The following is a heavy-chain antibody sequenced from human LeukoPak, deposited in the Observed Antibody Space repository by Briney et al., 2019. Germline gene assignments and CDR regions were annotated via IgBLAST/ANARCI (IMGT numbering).Heavy chain of an antibody. D-gene: IGHD2-2*01. V-gene: IGHV3-33*01. CDR2: IWFDGNNK. J-gene: IGHJ6*02. Sequence: PGRSLRLSCAASGFTLSSYGMHWVRQAPGKGLEWVAVIWFDGNNKYYADSVKGRFTISRDNSKNTLYPQMNSLRVEDTAVYYCARDNHQLLHSYYYAMDVWGQGTSVTVSS. CDR1: GFTLSSYG. CDR3: ARDNHQLLHSYYYAMDV.